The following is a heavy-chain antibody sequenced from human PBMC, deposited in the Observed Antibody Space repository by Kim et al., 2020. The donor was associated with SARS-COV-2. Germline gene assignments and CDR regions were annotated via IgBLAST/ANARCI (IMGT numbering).Heavy chain of an antibody. CDR3: ASHSGYDLIFVY. CDR1: GDSTSSYY. V-gene: IGHV4-59*08. CDR2: IYYSGST. D-gene: IGHD5-12*01. J-gene: IGHJ4*02. Sequence: SETLSLTCSVSGDSTSSYYWSWIRQPPGKVLEWIGYIYYSGSTNYNPSLKSRVTMSIATSKNQLSLKLSSVTAADTAVYYCASHSGYDLIFVYWGQGTPPTVST.